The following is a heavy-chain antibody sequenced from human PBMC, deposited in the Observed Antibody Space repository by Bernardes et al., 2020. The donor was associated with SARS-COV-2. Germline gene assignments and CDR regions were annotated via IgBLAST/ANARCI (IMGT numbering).Heavy chain of an antibody. CDR2: IYYSGST. CDR3: ARDLTYYAMDV. J-gene: IGHJ6*02. D-gene: IGHD7-27*01. Sequence: SEALSLTCTVSGGSISSHYWSWIRQPPGKGLEWIGYIYYSGSTNYNSSLKSRVTISVDTSKNQFSLKLSSVTAADTAVYYCARDLTYYAMDVWGQGTTVTVSS. V-gene: IGHV4-59*11. CDR1: GGSISSHY.